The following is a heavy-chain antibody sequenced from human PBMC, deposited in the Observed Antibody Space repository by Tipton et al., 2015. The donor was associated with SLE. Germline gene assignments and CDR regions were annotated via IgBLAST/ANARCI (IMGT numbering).Heavy chain of an antibody. CDR3: ARHAGDYAYFDA. Sequence: TLSLTCTVSGTSISRFYWNWIRQSPGKGLEWIGYIYDTGSTSYNPSLKSRVTISEDTSKQQFSLKLSSLTAADTAVYYCARHAGDYAYFDAWGQGTLVTVSS. CDR1: GTSISRFY. D-gene: IGHD4-17*01. CDR2: IYDTGST. V-gene: IGHV4-59*08. J-gene: IGHJ4*02.